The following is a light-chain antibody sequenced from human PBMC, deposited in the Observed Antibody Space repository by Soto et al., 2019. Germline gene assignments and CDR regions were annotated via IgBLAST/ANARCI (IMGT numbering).Light chain of an antibody. CDR1: QGISSY. Sequence: DIQLTQSPSSLSASVGDRVTITCRVSQGISSYLNWYRQKPGKVPKLLIYSASNLQSGVPSRFSGSGSGTDFTLTISRLEPEDFAVYSCQQYGSSPLTFGGGTKVEIK. J-gene: IGKJ4*01. V-gene: IGKV1-27*01. CDR2: SAS. CDR3: QQYGSSPLT.